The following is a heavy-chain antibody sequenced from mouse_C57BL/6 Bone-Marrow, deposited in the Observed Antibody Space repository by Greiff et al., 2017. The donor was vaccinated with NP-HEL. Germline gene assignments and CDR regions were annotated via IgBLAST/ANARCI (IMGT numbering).Heavy chain of an antibody. V-gene: IGHV1-12*01. CDR2: IYPGNGDT. CDR1: GYTFTSYN. Sequence: QVQLQQSGAELVRPGASVKMSCKASGYTFTSYNMHWVKQTPRQGLEWIGAIYPGNGDTSYNQKFKGKATLTVDKSSSTAYMQLSSLTSEDSAVYFCARSPYYYGSSYLYYAMDYWGQGTSVTVSS. D-gene: IGHD1-1*01. CDR3: ARSPYYYGSSYLYYAMDY. J-gene: IGHJ4*01.